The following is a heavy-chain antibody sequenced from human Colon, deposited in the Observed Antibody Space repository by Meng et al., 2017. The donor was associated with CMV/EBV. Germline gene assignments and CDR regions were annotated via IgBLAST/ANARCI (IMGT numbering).Heavy chain of an antibody. Sequence: GGSLRLSCATSGFTFSSHAVHWVRQAPGKGLEWVAFIRYDGSNKYYVDSVKGRFTISRDNSKNTLYLQMKSLRAEDTAMYYCAKANYDFWSGYFGALDYWGQGTLVTVSS. CDR1: GFTFSSHA. V-gene: IGHV3-30*02. D-gene: IGHD3-3*01. J-gene: IGHJ4*02. CDR2: IRYDGSNK. CDR3: AKANYDFWSGYFGALDY.